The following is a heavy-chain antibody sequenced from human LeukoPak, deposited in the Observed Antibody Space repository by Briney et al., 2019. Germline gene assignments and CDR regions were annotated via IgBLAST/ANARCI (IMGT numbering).Heavy chain of an antibody. V-gene: IGHV4-61*02. CDR3: ARYCSGGSCYLDQHQRTDY. Sequence: SQTLSLTCTVSGGSISSGSYYWSWIRQPAGKGLEWIGRIYTSGSTNYNPSLKSRVTISVDTSKNQFSLKLNSVTAADTAVYYCARYCSGGSCYLDQHQRTDYWGQGTLVTVSS. J-gene: IGHJ4*02. CDR2: IYTSGST. D-gene: IGHD2-15*01. CDR1: GGSISSGSYY.